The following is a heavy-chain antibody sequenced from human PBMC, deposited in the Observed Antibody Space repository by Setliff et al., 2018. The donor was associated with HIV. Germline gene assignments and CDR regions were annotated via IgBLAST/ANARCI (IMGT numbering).Heavy chain of an antibody. CDR1: GGSISSSSYY. Sequence: SLTCTVSGGSISSSSYYWGWIRQPPGKGLEWIGSIYYSGSTYYNPSLKSRVTISIDTSKHQFFLKVRSVTAADTAVYYCARGGYSSRWYTWFDPWGQGTLVTVSS. D-gene: IGHD6-13*01. CDR3: ARGGYSSRWYTWFDP. J-gene: IGHJ5*01. V-gene: IGHV4-39*07. CDR2: IYYSGST.